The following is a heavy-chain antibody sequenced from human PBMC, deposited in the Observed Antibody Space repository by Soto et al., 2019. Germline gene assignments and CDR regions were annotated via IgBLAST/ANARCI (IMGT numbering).Heavy chain of an antibody. J-gene: IGHJ4*02. V-gene: IGHV3-23*01. Sequence: GGSLRLSCAASGFFFSSYAMSWVRQAPGKGLEWVSSISGNGGSTYYADSVKGRFTISRDNAKNSLYLQMNSLRDEDTAVYYCARDFRGIAAAGTRESWGQGTLVTVSS. CDR3: ARDFRGIAAAGTRES. CDR2: ISGNGGST. D-gene: IGHD6-13*01. CDR1: GFFFSSYA.